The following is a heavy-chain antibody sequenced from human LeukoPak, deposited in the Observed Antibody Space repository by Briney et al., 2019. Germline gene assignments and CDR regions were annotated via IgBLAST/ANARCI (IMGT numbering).Heavy chain of an antibody. CDR2: IRFDGSKK. V-gene: IGHV3-30*02. CDR1: GFTLRTYG. CDR3: AKDWGYYDSSAISD. J-gene: IGHJ4*02. D-gene: IGHD3-22*01. Sequence: GGSLRLSCAASGFTLRTYGMHWVRQAPGKGLEWVAFIRFDGSKKEYVDSVKGRFTISRDNSKNTLYLQMNSLRGADTAVYFCAKDWGYYDSSAISDWGQGTLVIVSS.